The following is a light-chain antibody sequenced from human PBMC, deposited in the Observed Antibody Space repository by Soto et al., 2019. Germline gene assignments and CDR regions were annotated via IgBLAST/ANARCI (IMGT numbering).Light chain of an antibody. CDR2: GAS. CDR3: QQYDSWFPLT. Sequence: ILVSLSPVTLSPSKGEKATLSCRASQNIRTDLAWYQQRPGQAPRLLIYGASDRASGIPSRFSGSGSGTEFTLTINSLQSDDFAVYHCQQYDSWFPLTFGRGTKVDIK. CDR1: QNIRTD. V-gene: IGKV3-15*01. J-gene: IGKJ1*01.